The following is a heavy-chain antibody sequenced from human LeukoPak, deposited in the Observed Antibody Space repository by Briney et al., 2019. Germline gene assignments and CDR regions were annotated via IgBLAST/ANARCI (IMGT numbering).Heavy chain of an antibody. V-gene: IGHV3-74*01. D-gene: IGHD3-10*01. CDR3: ARVSGSRNYYFGAFDI. Sequence: GGSLRLSCAASGFTFSDYWMQWVRRAPGKGLVWVSLIYSDVSTTYYADSVKGRFTISRDNAKNTLYLQMNSLRAEDTAMHYCARVSGSRNYYFGAFDIWGQGTMVTVSS. J-gene: IGHJ3*02. CDR1: GFTFSDYW. CDR2: IYSDVSTT.